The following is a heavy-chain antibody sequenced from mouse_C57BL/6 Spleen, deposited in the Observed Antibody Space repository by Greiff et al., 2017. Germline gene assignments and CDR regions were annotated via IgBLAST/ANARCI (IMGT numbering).Heavy chain of an antibody. D-gene: IGHD2-5*01. J-gene: IGHJ4*01. CDR2: ISSGSSTI. CDR1: GFTFSNYG. V-gene: IGHV5-17*01. CDR3: AAAIVTLDAMDY. Sequence: VQLQQSGGGLVKPGGSLKLSCAASGFTFSNYGMHWVRQAPGKGLEWVAYISSGSSTIYYADTVKGRITISTDNAKNTLFLQMTSLRSEDTAMYYCAAAIVTLDAMDYWGQGTSVTVSS.